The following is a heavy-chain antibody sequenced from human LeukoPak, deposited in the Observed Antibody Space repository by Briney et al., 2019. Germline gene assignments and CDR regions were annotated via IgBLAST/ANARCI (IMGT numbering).Heavy chain of an antibody. CDR2: MKQDGSEK. CDR1: GFTFSSYW. D-gene: IGHD6-13*01. J-gene: IGHJ6*03. Sequence: PGGSLRLSCAASGFTFSSYWMSWVRQAPGKGLEWVANMKQDGSEKYYVDSVKGRFTISRDNAKNSLYLQMNSLRAEDTAVYYCARTFNGSSWFYYYYYYMVVWGKGTTVTVSS. V-gene: IGHV3-7*01. CDR3: ARTFNGSSWFYYYYYYMVV.